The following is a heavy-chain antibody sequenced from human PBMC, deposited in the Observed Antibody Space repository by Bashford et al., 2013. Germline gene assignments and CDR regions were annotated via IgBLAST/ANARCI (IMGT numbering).Heavy chain of an antibody. CDR3: ARTFDLVTLYFDS. J-gene: IGHJ4*02. Sequence: VRQAPGKGLEWVAVVSHDGNNKYYADSVKGRFTISRDNHKNTLSLQMNSLRPEDTAIYYCARTFDLVTLYFDSWGQGTLVTVSS. D-gene: IGHD2-21*02. CDR2: VSHDGNNK. V-gene: IGHV3-30*04.